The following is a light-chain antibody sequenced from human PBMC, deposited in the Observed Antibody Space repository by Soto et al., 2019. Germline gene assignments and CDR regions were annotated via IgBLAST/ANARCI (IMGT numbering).Light chain of an antibody. J-gene: IGKJ4*01. CDR3: QQYNSYPLT. V-gene: IGKV2-28*01. CDR2: DAS. CDR1: QSLLHSNGYNY. Sequence: DIVMTQSPLSLPVTPGEPAPISCRSSQSLLHSNGYNYLDWYLQKPGKAPKLLIYDASSLESGVPSRFSGSGSGTEFTLTISSLQPDDFATYYCQQYNSYPLTFGGGTKVDI.